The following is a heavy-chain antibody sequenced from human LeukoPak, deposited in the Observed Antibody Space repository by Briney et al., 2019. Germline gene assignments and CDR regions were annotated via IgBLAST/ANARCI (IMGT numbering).Heavy chain of an antibody. CDR2: ISSSSSYI. V-gene: IGHV3-21*01. CDR3: ARDADYDFWSGYGYYYGMDV. J-gene: IGHJ6*02. CDR1: GFTFSSYS. Sequence: GGSLRLSCAASGFTFSSYSMNWVRQAPGKGLEWVSSISSSSSYIYYADSVKGRFTISRDNAKNSLYQQMNSLRAEDTAVYYCARDADYDFWSGYGYYYGMDVWGQGTTVTVSS. D-gene: IGHD3-3*01.